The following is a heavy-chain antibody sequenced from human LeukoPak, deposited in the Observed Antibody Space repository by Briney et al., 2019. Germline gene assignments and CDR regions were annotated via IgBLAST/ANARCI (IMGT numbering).Heavy chain of an antibody. D-gene: IGHD3-22*01. CDR3: ARVGYYDSSGYHNWFDP. Sequence: GASVKVSCKASGYTFTSYGISWVRQAPGQGLEWMGWISAYNGNTNYAQKLQGRVTMTTDTSTSTAYMELRSLRSDDTTVYYCARVGYYDSSGYHNWFDPWGQGTLVTVSS. CDR2: ISAYNGNT. J-gene: IGHJ5*02. V-gene: IGHV1-18*01. CDR1: GYTFTSYG.